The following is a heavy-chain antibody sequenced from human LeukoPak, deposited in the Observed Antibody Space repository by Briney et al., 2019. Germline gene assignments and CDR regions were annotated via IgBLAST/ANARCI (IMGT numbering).Heavy chain of an antibody. D-gene: IGHD2-15*01. J-gene: IGHJ4*02. V-gene: IGHV3-30*03. CDR2: ISYDGSNK. CDR1: GFTFSSYG. Sequence: GGPLRLSCAASGFTFSSYGMHWVRQAPGKGLEWVAVISYDGSNKYYADSVKGRFTISRDNSKNTLYLQMNSLRAEDTAVYYCARDYCSGGSCSDFDYWGQGTLVTVSS. CDR3: ARDYCSGGSCSDFDY.